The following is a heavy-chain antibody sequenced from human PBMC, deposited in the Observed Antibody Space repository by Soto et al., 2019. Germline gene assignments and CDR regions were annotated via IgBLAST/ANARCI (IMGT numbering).Heavy chain of an antibody. J-gene: IGHJ3*02. Sequence: QVQLQESGPGLVKPSETLSLTCAVSGYSISSGYYWGWIRQPPGKGLEWIGSIYHSGSTYYNPSLKSRVTISVDTSKNQFSLKLSSVTAADTAVYYCARDAVWGRGYSYFDAFDIWGQGTMVTVSS. D-gene: IGHD5-18*01. CDR3: ARDAVWGRGYSYFDAFDI. V-gene: IGHV4-38-2*02. CDR1: GYSISSGYY. CDR2: IYHSGST.